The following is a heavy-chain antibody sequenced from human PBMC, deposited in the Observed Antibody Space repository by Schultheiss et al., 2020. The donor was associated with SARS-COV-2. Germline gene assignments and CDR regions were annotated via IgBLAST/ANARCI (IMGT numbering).Heavy chain of an antibody. J-gene: IGHJ5*02. CDR2: ISAYNGNT. D-gene: IGHD6-13*01. CDR3: ASDYSTTWTGYSS. CDR1: GYTFTSYG. V-gene: IGHV1-18*01. Sequence: ASVKVSCKASGYTFTSYGISWVRQAPGQGLEWMGWISAYNGNTNYAQKFQGRVTITADESTSTAYMELSSLRSEDTAVYYCASDYSTTWTGYSSWGQGTLVTVSS.